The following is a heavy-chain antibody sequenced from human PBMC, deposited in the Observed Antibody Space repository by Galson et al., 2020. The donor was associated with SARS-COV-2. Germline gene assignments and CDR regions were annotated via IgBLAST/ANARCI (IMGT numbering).Heavy chain of an antibody. CDR2: INQDGSEK. V-gene: IGHV3-7*01. CDR1: GFTFTTYW. CDR3: ARAYSGTYSP. Sequence: GESLKISCAPSGFTFTTYWMTWVRQAPGKGLEWVANINQDGSEKYYVDSVKGRFTISRDNAENSLYLQMNSLRAEDTAVYYCARAYSGTYSPWGQGTLVTVSS. J-gene: IGHJ5*02. D-gene: IGHD1-26*01.